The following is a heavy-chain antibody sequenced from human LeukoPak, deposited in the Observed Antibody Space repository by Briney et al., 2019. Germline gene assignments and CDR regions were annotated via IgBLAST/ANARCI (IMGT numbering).Heavy chain of an antibody. CDR3: ANTMYSSAWSPFDY. V-gene: IGHV3-30*02. CDR1: GCTFNDHG. Sequence: GGSLRLSCAASGCTFNDHGWSWVRQPPGKGLEWMAFIQYDGNKRYYADSVKGRFTISRDNSKNTLYLQMNSLRPEDAALYYCANTMYSSAWSPFDYWGRGTLVTVFS. D-gene: IGHD6-19*01. J-gene: IGHJ4*02. CDR2: IQYDGNKR.